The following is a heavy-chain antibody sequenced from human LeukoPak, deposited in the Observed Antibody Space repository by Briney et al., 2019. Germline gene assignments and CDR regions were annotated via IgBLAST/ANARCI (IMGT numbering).Heavy chain of an antibody. CDR2: ISGSGGTT. CDR1: GFTVSSNY. CDR3: ATDYYDSTGYYTVDY. D-gene: IGHD3-22*01. Sequence: GGSLRLSCAASGFTVSSNYMSWVRQAPGKGLEWVSVISGSGGTTHYADSVKGRFTVSRDNSKSTLYLQMNSLRAEDTAVYYCATDYYDSTGYYTVDYWGQGTLVTVSS. V-gene: IGHV3-23*01. J-gene: IGHJ4*02.